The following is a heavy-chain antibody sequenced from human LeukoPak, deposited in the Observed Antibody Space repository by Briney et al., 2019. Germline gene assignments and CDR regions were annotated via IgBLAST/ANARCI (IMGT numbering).Heavy chain of an antibody. Sequence: PGGSLRLSCAASGFTFSSYAMHWVRQAPGKGLEYVSAISSNGGSTYYANSVKGRFTISRDNSKNTLYLQMGSLRAEDTAVYYCAKDSPYYFDYWGQGTLVTVSS. V-gene: IGHV3-64*01. J-gene: IGHJ4*02. CDR1: GFTFSSYA. CDR3: AKDSPYYFDY. CDR2: ISSNGGST.